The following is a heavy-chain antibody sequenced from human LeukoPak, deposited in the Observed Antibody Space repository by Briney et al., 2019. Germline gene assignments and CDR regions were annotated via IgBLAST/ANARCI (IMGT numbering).Heavy chain of an antibody. V-gene: IGHV4-59*11. J-gene: IGHJ6*03. CDR1: GGSISSHY. CDR3: ARADSANYYDSGRYFNYFYMDV. D-gene: IGHD3-10*01. CDR2: MYYSGSS. Sequence: SETLSLTCTVSGGSISSHYWSWIRQPPGKGLEWIGYMYYSGSSKYNPSLKSRVTISVDASKNQFSLKLSSVTAADTAVYFCARADSANYYDSGRYFNYFYMDVWGRGTTVTVSS.